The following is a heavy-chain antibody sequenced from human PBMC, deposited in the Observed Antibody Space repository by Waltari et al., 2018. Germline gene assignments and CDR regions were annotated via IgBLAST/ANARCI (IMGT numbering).Heavy chain of an antibody. D-gene: IGHD3-3*01. Sequence: EVKMVVSGGGLVQPGMSLRLSWADPGFTFYDYALHWVRQAPGKGLECVSGISYNSLKIGYADSVKGRFTISRDNAKNSLYLQMNSLRAEDMAFYYCARARLDFWSDFYYLDSWGQGTLVTVSS. V-gene: IGHV3-9*03. CDR1: GFTFYDYA. J-gene: IGHJ4*02. CDR3: ARARLDFWSDFYYLDS. CDR2: ISYNSLKI.